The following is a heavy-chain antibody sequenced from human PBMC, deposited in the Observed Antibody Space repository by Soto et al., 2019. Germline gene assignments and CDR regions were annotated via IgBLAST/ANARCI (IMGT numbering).Heavy chain of an antibody. Sequence: SETLSLTCTVSGGSISSSSYYWGWIRQPPGKGLEWIGSIYYSGSTYYNPSLKSRVTISVDTSKNQFSLKLSSVTAADTAVYYCAREDCSSTSCYYYYGMDVWGQGTTVTVSS. J-gene: IGHJ6*02. CDR3: AREDCSSTSCYYYYGMDV. D-gene: IGHD2-2*01. CDR2: IYYSGST. V-gene: IGHV4-39*02. CDR1: GGSISSSSYY.